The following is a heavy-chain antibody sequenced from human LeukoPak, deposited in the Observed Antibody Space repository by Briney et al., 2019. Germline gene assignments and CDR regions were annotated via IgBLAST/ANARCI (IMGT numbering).Heavy chain of an antibody. J-gene: IGHJ4*02. V-gene: IGHV3-7*01. D-gene: IGHD3-3*01. CDR2: IKQDGSEK. CDR1: GFTFSSYW. Sequence: PGGSLRLSCAASGFTFSSYWMSWVRQAPGKGLGWVANIKQDGSEKYYVDSVKGRFTISRDNAKNSLYLQMNSLRAEDTAVYYCARILYDFWSGYYFDYWGQGTLVTVSS. CDR3: ARILYDFWSGYYFDY.